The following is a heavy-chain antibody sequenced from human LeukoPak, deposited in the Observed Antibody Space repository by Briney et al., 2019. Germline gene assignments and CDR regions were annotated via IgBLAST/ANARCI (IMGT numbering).Heavy chain of an antibody. CDR2: IYYSGST. CDR1: GGSISSGGYY. J-gene: IGHJ3*02. D-gene: IGHD3-22*01. Sequence: SETLSLTSTVSGGSISSGGYYWSWIRQHPGKGLEWIGYIYYSGSTYYNPSLKSRVTVSVDTSKNQFSLKLSFVTAADTAVYYCARSSPFYDSSGYYKDAFDIWGQGTMVTVSS. V-gene: IGHV4-31*03. CDR3: ARSSPFYDSSGYYKDAFDI.